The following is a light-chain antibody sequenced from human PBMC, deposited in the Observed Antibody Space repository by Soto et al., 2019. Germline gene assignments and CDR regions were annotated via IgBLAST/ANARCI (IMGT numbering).Light chain of an antibody. Sequence: QLVLTQSSSASASLGSSVELTCTLSSGHSSYIIAWHQQQPGKAPRYLMKLEGSGSYNKGSGVPDRFSGSSSGADRYLTISNLQFEDEADYYCEAWDFNTRVFGGGTKLTVL. CDR2: LEGSGSY. J-gene: IGLJ3*02. CDR3: EAWDFNTRV. CDR1: SGHSSYI. V-gene: IGLV4-60*02.